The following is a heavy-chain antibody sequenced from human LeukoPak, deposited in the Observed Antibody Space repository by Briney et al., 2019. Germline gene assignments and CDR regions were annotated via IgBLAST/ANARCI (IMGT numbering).Heavy chain of an antibody. Sequence: GGSLRLSCAASRFTANSNYMTSVRQAPGKGLERVSIVYSADSTFYADSVKGRFTISRDKSKNTLYLQMNSLRAEDTAMYYCARDRGGGYHAGIFYWGQGTLVTVSS. CDR2: VYSADST. J-gene: IGHJ4*02. CDR3: ARDRGGGYHAGIFY. V-gene: IGHV3-66*01. CDR1: RFTANSNY. D-gene: IGHD5-12*01.